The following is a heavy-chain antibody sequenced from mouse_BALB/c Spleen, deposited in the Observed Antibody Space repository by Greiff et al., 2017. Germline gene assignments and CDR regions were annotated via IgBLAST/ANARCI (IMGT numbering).Heavy chain of an antibody. CDR2: ISSGGSYT. V-gene: IGHV5-9-3*01. CDR1: GFTFSSYA. D-gene: IGHD1-1*01. Sequence: EVKLVESGGGLVKPGGSLKLSCAASGFTFSSYAMSWVRQTPEKRLEWVATISSGGSYTYYPDSVMGRFTISRDNAKNTLYLQMSSLRSEDTAMYYCARHLRIFTTVVATRDYAMDYWGQGTSVTVSS. CDR3: ARHLRIFTTVVATRDYAMDY. J-gene: IGHJ4*01.